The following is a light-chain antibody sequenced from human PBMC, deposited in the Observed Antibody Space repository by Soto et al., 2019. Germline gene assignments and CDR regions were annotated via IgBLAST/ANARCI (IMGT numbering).Light chain of an antibody. CDR1: QDIGYH. V-gene: IGKV1-17*03. CDR2: SAS. CDR3: QLHTTYPRP. Sequence: DIQMTQSPSAMSAAVGDRVTITCRASQDIGYHLGWFQQKPGKAPKRLIYSASSLDSGVPSRFSATGSGTEFTFTISSLHPEDFATYYCQLHTTYPRPFGQGT. J-gene: IGKJ1*01.